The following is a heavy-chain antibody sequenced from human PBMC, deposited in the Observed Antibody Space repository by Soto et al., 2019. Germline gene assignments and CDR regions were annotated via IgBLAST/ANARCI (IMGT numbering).Heavy chain of an antibody. CDR2: INHSGST. CDR3: ARGWGRIFDY. V-gene: IGHV4-34*01. Sequence: QVQLQQWGAGLLKPSETLSLTCAVYGGSFSGYYWNWIRQPPGKGLEWIGEINHSGSTNYNPSLNSRVTISVDTSKNQFARKLSSATAAGTAVYYCARGWGRIFDYWGQGTLVTVSS. D-gene: IGHD7-27*01. J-gene: IGHJ4*02. CDR1: GGSFSGYY.